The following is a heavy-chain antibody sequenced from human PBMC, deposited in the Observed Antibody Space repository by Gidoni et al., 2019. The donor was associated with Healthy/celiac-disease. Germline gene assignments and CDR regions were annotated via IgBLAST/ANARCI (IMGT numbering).Heavy chain of an antibody. CDR2: INPSGGST. CDR1: GYTFTSYY. D-gene: IGHD2-2*01. J-gene: IGHJ6*02. V-gene: IGHV1-46*03. Sequence: QVQLVQSGAEVKKPGASVKVSCKASGYTFTSYYMHWVRQAPGQGLEWMGIINPSGGSTSYAQKFQGRVTMTRDTSTSTVYMELSSLRSEDTAVYYCARGDIVVVPADSGYYYYGMDVWGQGTTVTVSS. CDR3: ARGDIVVVPADSGYYYYGMDV.